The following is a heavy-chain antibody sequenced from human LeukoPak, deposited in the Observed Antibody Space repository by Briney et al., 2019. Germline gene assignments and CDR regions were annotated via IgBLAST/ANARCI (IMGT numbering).Heavy chain of an antibody. J-gene: IGHJ4*02. D-gene: IGHD3-16*01. V-gene: IGHV1-18*01. CDR3: ARILAESQLVCYF. Sequence: ASVKVSLKGSVYTFTIYLFSWVRHVPGQGLEWMGWISGHNGNTDYAQKFKDRLTLTTDTSTSTAYMELRSLTSDDTAVYFCARILAESQLVCYFGGQGTLVTVSP. CDR1: VYTFTIYL. CDR2: ISGHNGNT.